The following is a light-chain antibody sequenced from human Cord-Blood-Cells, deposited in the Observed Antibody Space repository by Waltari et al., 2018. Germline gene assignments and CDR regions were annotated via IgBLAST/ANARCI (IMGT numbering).Light chain of an antibody. Sequence: EIVLTQSPATMSLSPGDRATLPCRASHLVSSYLAWYQQKPGHAPRLLIYDASNSATGIPARFSGSGSGTDFTLTISSLEPEDFAVYYCQQRSNWPPWTFGQGTKVEIK. CDR3: QQRSNWPPWT. J-gene: IGKJ1*01. V-gene: IGKV3-11*01. CDR2: DAS. CDR1: HLVSSY.